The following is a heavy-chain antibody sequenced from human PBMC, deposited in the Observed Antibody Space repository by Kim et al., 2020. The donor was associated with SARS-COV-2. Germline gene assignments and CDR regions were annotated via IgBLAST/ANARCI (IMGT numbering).Heavy chain of an antibody. Sequence: GGSLRLSCAASGFTFSSYAMHWVRQAPGKGLEWVAVISYDGSNKYYADSVKGRFTISRDNSKNTLYLQMNSLRAEDTAVYYCARVLSDIVVVPDYYYYGMDVWGQGTTVTVSS. CDR2: ISYDGSNK. CDR1: GFTFSSYA. CDR3: ARVLSDIVVVPDYYYYGMDV. V-gene: IGHV3-30-3*01. D-gene: IGHD2-2*01. J-gene: IGHJ6*02.